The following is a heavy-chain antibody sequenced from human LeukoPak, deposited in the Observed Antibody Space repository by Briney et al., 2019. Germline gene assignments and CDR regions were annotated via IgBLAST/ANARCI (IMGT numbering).Heavy chain of an antibody. V-gene: IGHV3-48*01. D-gene: IGHD6-13*01. Sequence: GGSLRLSCAASGFTFNTYSMNWVRQAPGKGLEWVSCISSSSSTIYYADSVKGRFTISRDNSKNTLYLQMNSLRAEDTAVYYCARRWSFDYWGQGTLVTVSS. CDR2: ISSSSSTI. CDR1: GFTFNTYS. J-gene: IGHJ4*02. CDR3: ARRWSFDY.